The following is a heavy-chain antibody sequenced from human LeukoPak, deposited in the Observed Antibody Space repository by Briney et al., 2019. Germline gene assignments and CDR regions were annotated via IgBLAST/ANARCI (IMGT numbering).Heavy chain of an antibody. CDR2: IYNSGST. CDR1: GGSISSSSYY. V-gene: IGHV4-61*01. CDR3: ARVPVAGFSYYYMDV. Sequence: SETLSLTCTVSGGSISSSSYYWTWIRQPPGKGLEWIGYIYNSGSTNYNPSLKSRVTISVDTTKNQFSLKLSSVTAADTAVYYCARVPVAGFSYYYMDVWGKGTTVTISS. D-gene: IGHD6-19*01. J-gene: IGHJ6*03.